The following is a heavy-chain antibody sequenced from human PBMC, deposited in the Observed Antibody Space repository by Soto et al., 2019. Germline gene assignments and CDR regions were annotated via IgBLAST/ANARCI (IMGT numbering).Heavy chain of an antibody. V-gene: IGHV2-5*02. Sequence: QITLKESGPTLVKPTQTLTLTCTFSGFSLTTYGVGVGWIRQPPGKALQWLALIYWDDDKRYCPSLKSRLTITKDTSKNQAVLTMTNMDPVDTATYFCAHRLTLNSDWNYGRFDYWGQGTLVTVSS. J-gene: IGHJ4*02. CDR2: IYWDDDK. CDR3: AHRLTLNSDWNYGRFDY. CDR1: GFSLTTYGVG. D-gene: IGHD1-7*01.